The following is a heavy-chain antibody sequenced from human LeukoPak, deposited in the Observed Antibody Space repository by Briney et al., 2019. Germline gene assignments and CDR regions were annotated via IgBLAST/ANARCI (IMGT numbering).Heavy chain of an antibody. Sequence: ASVKVSCKASGFTFTRYGFNWVRQAPGQGLEWMGWISAYNGNRNYAQSLQGRVSMTTDASTGTAYMELRSLRSDDTAVYYCAREQIPNPGEAFDIWGQGTMVTVSS. V-gene: IGHV1-18*01. D-gene: IGHD2-2*02. J-gene: IGHJ3*02. CDR2: ISAYNGNR. CDR3: AREQIPNPGEAFDI. CDR1: GFTFTRYG.